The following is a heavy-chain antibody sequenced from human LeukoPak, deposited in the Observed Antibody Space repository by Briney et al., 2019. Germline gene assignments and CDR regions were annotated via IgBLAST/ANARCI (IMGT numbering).Heavy chain of an antibody. Sequence: SETLSLTCTVSGGSISSYYWSWIRQPPGKGLEWIVYIYYSGSTNYNPSLKSRVTISVDTSNNHFSLKLSSVTAADTAVYYCARSRMVRGVPNVFDIWGQGTMVTVSS. J-gene: IGHJ3*02. D-gene: IGHD3-10*01. CDR3: ARSRMVRGVPNVFDI. CDR2: IYYSGST. V-gene: IGHV4-59*08. CDR1: GGSISSYY.